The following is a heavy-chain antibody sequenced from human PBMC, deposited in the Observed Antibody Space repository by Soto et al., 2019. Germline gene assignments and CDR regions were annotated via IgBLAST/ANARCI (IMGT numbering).Heavy chain of an antibody. Sequence: SETLSLTCTVSGGSVSSGSYYWSWIRQPPGKGLDWIGYIYYSGSTNYNPSLKSRVTISVDTSKNQFSLNLSSVTAADTAVYYCARDQTSYDFWSGYSAYWFDPWGQGTLVTVSS. CDR2: IYYSGST. D-gene: IGHD3-3*01. V-gene: IGHV4-61*01. J-gene: IGHJ5*02. CDR1: GGSVSSGSYY. CDR3: ARDQTSYDFWSGYSAYWFDP.